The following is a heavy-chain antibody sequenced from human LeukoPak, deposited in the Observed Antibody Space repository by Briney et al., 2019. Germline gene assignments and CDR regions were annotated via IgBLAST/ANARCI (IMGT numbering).Heavy chain of an antibody. J-gene: IGHJ4*02. CDR1: GFTFSSYG. Sequence: GGSLRLSCAASGFTFSSYGMHWVRQAPGKGLEWVAFIRYDGSNKYYADSVKGRFTISRDNSKNTLYLQMNSLRAEDTAVYYCAKDRDSGSYLAGYWGQGTLVTVSS. CDR2: IRYDGSNK. CDR3: AKDRDSGSYLAGY. D-gene: IGHD1-26*01. V-gene: IGHV3-30*02.